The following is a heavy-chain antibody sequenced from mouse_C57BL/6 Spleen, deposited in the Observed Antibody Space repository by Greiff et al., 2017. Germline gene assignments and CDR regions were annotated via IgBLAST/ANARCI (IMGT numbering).Heavy chain of an antibody. V-gene: IGHV1-58*01. CDR3: ARSGYYDYDDAGYFDY. CDR1: GYTFTSYG. D-gene: IGHD2-4*01. CDR2: IYIGNGYT. Sequence: VQLQQSGAELVRPGSSVKMSCKTSGYTFTSYGINWVKQRPGQGLEWIGYIYIGNGYTEYNEKFKGKATLTSDTSSSTAYMQLSSLTSEDSAIYVCARSGYYDYDDAGYFDYGGQGTTLTVSS. J-gene: IGHJ2*01.